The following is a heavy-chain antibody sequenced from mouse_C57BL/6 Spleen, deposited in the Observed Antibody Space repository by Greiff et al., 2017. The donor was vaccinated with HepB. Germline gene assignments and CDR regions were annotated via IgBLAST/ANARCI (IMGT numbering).Heavy chain of an antibody. J-gene: IGHJ1*03. V-gene: IGHV1-82*01. CDR1: GYAFSSSW. CDR2: IYPGDGDT. CDR3: ARGYYGSSYEGYFDV. Sequence: VQVVESGPELVKPGASVKISCKASGYAFSSSWMNWVKQRPGKGLEWIGRIYPGDGDTNYNGKFKGKATLTADKSSSTAYMQLSSLTSEDSAVYFCARGYYGSSYEGYFDVWGTGTTVTVSS. D-gene: IGHD1-1*01.